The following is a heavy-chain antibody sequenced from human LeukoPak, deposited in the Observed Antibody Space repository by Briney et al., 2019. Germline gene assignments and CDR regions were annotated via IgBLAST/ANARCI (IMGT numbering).Heavy chain of an antibody. CDR1: GLSVSSNY. D-gene: IGHD3-10*01. J-gene: IGHJ5*02. Sequence: GGSLRLSCVVSGLSVSSNYMSWVRQAPGKGLEWVALIYSGDSTNYADSVKDRFAISRDNSNDTLYLQMDSLRAEDTAVYYCARVVWFGGGDNWFDPWGQGTLVTVSS. CDR2: IYSGDST. CDR3: ARVVWFGGGDNWFDP. V-gene: IGHV3-66*01.